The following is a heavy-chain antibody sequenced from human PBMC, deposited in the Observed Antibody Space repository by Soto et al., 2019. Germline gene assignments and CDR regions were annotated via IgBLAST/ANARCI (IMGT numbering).Heavy chain of an antibody. D-gene: IGHD6-13*01. V-gene: IGHV2-70*01. Sequence: GPTLVNPTQTLTLTCTFSGFSLTTSAMCVSWIRQPPGKALEWLALIDWDDDKYYSTSLRTRLTISKDTSKNQVVLTMTNMDPVDTATYFCARVDYSSSWPLSDYWGHGTLVTVSS. J-gene: IGHJ4*01. CDR1: GFSLTTSAMC. CDR2: IDWDDDK. CDR3: ARVDYSSSWPLSDY.